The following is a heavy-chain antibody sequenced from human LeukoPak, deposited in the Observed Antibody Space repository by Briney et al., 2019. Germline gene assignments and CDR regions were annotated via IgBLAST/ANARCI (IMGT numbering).Heavy chain of an antibody. Sequence: GASVKVSCKASGYTFTSYHINWVRQATGQGLEWVGWMNPNNSDIGYAQKFQGRVTMTRNTSISTAYMELSSLRSEDTAVYYCARAATQTYYDFWSGYYRYGMDVWGQGTTVTVSS. V-gene: IGHV1-8*01. CDR1: GYTFTSYH. CDR3: ARAATQTYYDFWSGYYRYGMDV. CDR2: MNPNNSDI. J-gene: IGHJ6*02. D-gene: IGHD3-3*01.